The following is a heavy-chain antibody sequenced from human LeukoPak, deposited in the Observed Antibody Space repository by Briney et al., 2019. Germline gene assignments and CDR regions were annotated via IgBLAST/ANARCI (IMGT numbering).Heavy chain of an antibody. Sequence: ASVKVSCKASGYTFTSYGISWVRQAPGQGLEWMGWISAYNGNTNYAQKLQGRVTMTTDISTSTAYMELRSLRSDDTAVYYCARVQGWVRGVIGKFDYWGQGTLVTVSS. CDR3: ARVQGWVRGVIGKFDY. CDR1: GYTFTSYG. D-gene: IGHD3-10*01. V-gene: IGHV1-18*01. J-gene: IGHJ4*02. CDR2: ISAYNGNT.